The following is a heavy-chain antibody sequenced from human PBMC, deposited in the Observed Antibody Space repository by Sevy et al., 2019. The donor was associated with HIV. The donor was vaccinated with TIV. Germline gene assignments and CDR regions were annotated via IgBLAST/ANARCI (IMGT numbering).Heavy chain of an antibody. CDR1: EYTFTHFW. Sequence: GESLKISCKGSEYTFTHFWIAWVRQMPGKGLESMGIIYPVDSITSYTPSFQAQVTISADKSITTASLQWDSLKASDTAMYYCARSDGYCSGGNHLCYFDYWGQGTLVTVSS. D-gene: IGHD2-15*01. V-gene: IGHV5-51*01. CDR3: ARSDGYCSGGNHLCYFDY. CDR2: IYPVDSIT. J-gene: IGHJ4*02.